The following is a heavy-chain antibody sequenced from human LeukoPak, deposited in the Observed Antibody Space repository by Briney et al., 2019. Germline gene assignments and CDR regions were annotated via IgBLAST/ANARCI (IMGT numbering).Heavy chain of an antibody. CDR2: IRYDGSNK. Sequence: GGSLRLSCAASGFTFSSYGMHWVRQAPGKGLVWVAFIRYDGSNKYYADSVKGRFTISRDNSKNTLYLQMNSLRAEDTAVYYCAKDPSFRPGYFDYWGQGTLVTVSS. J-gene: IGHJ4*02. V-gene: IGHV3-30*02. CDR1: GFTFSSYG. CDR3: AKDPSFRPGYFDY.